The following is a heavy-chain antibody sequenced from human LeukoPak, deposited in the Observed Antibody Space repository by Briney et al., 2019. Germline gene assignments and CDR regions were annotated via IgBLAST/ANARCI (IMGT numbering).Heavy chain of an antibody. CDR3: ASRYCGGDCYYAY. J-gene: IGHJ4*02. Sequence: SETLSLTCTVSGGSISSNSYYWAWIRRPPGKGLEWIATVSYSGNTYYNPSLQSRLTISVETSKTQFSLGLTSVTAADTAVYYCASRYCGGDCYYAYWGQGSLVTVSS. CDR1: GGSISSNSYY. D-gene: IGHD2-21*02. CDR2: VSYSGNT. V-gene: IGHV4-39*07.